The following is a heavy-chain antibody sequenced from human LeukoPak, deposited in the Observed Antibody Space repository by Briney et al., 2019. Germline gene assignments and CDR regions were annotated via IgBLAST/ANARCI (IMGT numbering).Heavy chain of an antibody. Sequence: SETLSLTCTVSGGSISSYYWSWIRQHPGKGLEWIGYIYYSGSTYYNPSLKSRVTISVDTSKNQFSLKLSSVTAADTAVYYCARDNGDYGGSEYWGQGTLVTVSS. CDR3: ARDNGDYGGSEY. V-gene: IGHV4-59*06. CDR2: IYYSGST. CDR1: GGSISSYY. D-gene: IGHD4-17*01. J-gene: IGHJ4*02.